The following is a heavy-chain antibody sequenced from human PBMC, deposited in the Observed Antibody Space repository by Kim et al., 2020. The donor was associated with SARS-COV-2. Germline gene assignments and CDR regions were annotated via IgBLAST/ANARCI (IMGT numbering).Heavy chain of an antibody. CDR3: AREWQGWFDP. Sequence: GSTYHNQPLKSRVTISVDTSKNQFSLKLSSVTAADTAVYYCAREWQGWFDPWGQGTLVTVSS. J-gene: IGHJ5*02. V-gene: IGHV4-31*02. CDR2: GST.